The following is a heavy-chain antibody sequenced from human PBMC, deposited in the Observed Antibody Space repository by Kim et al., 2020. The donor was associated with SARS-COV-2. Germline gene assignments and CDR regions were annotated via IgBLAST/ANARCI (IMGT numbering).Heavy chain of an antibody. D-gene: IGHD4-17*01. Sequence: DSVKGRFTISRDQAKNSLFLQMRSLRDEDTAVYYCATPKVYGGNRFYGLDVWGQGTTVTVSS. V-gene: IGHV3-48*02. J-gene: IGHJ6*02. CDR3: ATPKVYGGNRFYGLDV.